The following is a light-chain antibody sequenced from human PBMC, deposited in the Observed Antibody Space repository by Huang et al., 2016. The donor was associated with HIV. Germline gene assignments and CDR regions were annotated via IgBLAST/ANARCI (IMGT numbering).Light chain of an antibody. V-gene: IGKV4-1*01. Sequence: DIVVTQSPDSLAVSLGASATINCKSSQTFLYNSTSDSFIAWYQQRPGQSPKVLIHGASARQSGVPERFSGSVSETNFTLTINGLQPEDVAIYFCQQYSTIPTFGGGTKVDI. CDR1: QTFLYNSTSDSF. J-gene: IGKJ4*01. CDR3: QQYSTIPT. CDR2: GAS.